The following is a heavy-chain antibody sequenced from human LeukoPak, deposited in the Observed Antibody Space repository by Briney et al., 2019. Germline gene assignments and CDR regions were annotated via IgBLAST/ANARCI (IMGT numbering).Heavy chain of an antibody. D-gene: IGHD6-13*01. Sequence: GGSLRLSCAASGFTFSDSYMTWVRQAPGKGVEWVAYISGSGHDINYSDSVKGRFTISRDNARNTLYLQMNSLRAEDTAVYYCAKDIHFASSWYGGFDYWGQGTLVTVSS. CDR3: AKDIHFASSWYGGFDY. J-gene: IGHJ4*02. CDR1: GFTFSDSY. V-gene: IGHV3-11*04. CDR2: ISGSGHDI.